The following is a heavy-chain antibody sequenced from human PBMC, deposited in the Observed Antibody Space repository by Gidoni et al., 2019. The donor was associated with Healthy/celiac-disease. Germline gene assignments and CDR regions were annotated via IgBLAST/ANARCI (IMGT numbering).Heavy chain of an antibody. CDR3: ARDLVPCSGGSCYSRAYGMDV. D-gene: IGHD2-15*01. Sequence: EVQLVESGGGLVKPGGSLRLSCAASGFTFSSYSMNWVRQAPGKGLEWVSSISSSSSYIYYADSVKGRFTISRDNAKNSLYLQMNSLRAEDTAVYYCARDLVPCSGGSCYSRAYGMDVWGQGTTVTVSS. CDR1: GFTFSSYS. J-gene: IGHJ6*02. CDR2: ISSSSSYI. V-gene: IGHV3-21*01.